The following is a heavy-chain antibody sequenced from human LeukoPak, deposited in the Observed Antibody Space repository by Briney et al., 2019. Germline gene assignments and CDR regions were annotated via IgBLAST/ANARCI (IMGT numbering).Heavy chain of an antibody. CDR3: ARSGAGRWFGELLHYFDY. CDR1: GGSISSGSYY. D-gene: IGHD3-10*01. V-gene: IGHV4-61*02. J-gene: IGHJ4*02. CDR2: IYTSGST. Sequence: SETLSLTCTVSGGSISSGSYYWSWIRQPAGKGLVWIGRIYTSGSTNYNPSLKSRVTISVDTSKNQFSLKLSSVTAADTAVYYCARSGAGRWFGELLHYFDYWGQGTLVTVSS.